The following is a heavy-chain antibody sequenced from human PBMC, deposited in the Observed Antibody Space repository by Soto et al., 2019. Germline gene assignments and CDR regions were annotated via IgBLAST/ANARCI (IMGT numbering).Heavy chain of an antibody. Sequence: SGKVSCKASGGTFISYAIIWVRQAPGQGLEWMGGIIPIFGTANYAQKFQGRVTITADEATSTAYMELSSLRSEDTAVYYCTRCSEGSGYYYFDYWGQGTLVTVSS. CDR2: IIPIFGTA. CDR3: TRCSEGSGYYYFDY. CDR1: GGTFISYA. V-gene: IGHV1-69*01. J-gene: IGHJ4*02. D-gene: IGHD3-22*01.